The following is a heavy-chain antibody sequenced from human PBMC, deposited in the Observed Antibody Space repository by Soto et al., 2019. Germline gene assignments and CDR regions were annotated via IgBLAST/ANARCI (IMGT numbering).Heavy chain of an antibody. CDR1: GYTFTSYG. CDR2: ISAYNGNT. D-gene: IGHD2-8*01. V-gene: IGHV1-18*01. J-gene: IGHJ3*02. Sequence: QVQLVQSGAEVKKPGASVKVSCKASGYTFTSYGISWVRQAPGQGLEWMGWISAYNGNTNYAQKLQGRVTMTTDTSTRTACMELRRLRSDDTAVYYCARAPDTVYALDDAFDIWGQGTMVTVSS. CDR3: ARAPDTVYALDDAFDI.